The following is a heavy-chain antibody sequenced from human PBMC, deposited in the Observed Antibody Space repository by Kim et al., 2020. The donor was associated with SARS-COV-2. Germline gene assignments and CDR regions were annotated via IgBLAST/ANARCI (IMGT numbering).Heavy chain of an antibody. CDR2: ISSSSSTI. CDR1: GFTFSSYS. J-gene: IGHJ4*02. Sequence: GGSLRLSCAASGFTFSSYSMNWVRQAPGKGLEWVSYISSSSSTIYYADSVKGRFTISRDNAKNSLYLQMNSLRDEDTAVYYCARDLGSSSWRYYFDYWGQGTLVTVSS. D-gene: IGHD6-13*01. V-gene: IGHV3-48*02. CDR3: ARDLGSSSWRYYFDY.